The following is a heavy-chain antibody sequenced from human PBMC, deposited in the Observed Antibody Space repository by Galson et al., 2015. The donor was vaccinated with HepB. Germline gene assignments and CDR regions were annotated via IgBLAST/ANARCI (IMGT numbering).Heavy chain of an antibody. CDR3: ARDSRLELRLNNYFSYGMDV. J-gene: IGHJ6*02. D-gene: IGHD2-21*01. CDR2: FSGYDAST. CDR1: GYSFSNYG. Sequence: SVKVSCKASGYSFSNYGLSWIRQAPGPGLEWMGWFSGYDASTNYAPKFQGRVTMTADATMGTAYLELRNLRSDDTAVYYCARDSRLELRLNNYFSYGMDVWGQGSAVTVSS. V-gene: IGHV1-18*01.